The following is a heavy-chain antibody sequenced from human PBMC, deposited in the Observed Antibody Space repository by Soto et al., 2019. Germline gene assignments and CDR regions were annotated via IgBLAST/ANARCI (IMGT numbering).Heavy chain of an antibody. J-gene: IGHJ4*02. D-gene: IGHD6-13*01. CDR1: GYTFTSYG. CDR2: ISAYNGNT. V-gene: IGHV1-18*01. Sequence: ASVKVSCKASGYTFTSYGISWVRQAPGQGLEWMGWISAYNGNTNYAQKLQGRVTMTTDTSTSTAYMELRSLRSDDTAVYYCARDLRSIAAAGTALWGFWGQGTLVTVS. CDR3: ARDLRSIAAAGTALWGF.